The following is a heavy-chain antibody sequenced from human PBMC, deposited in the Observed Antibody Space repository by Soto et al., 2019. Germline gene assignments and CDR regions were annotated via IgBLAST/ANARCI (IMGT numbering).Heavy chain of an antibody. CDR3: AKDRDHYYGMDV. D-gene: IGHD2-21*02. J-gene: IGHJ6*02. V-gene: IGHV3-30*18. CDR2: ISYDGSNK. Sequence: QVQLVESGGGVVQPGRSLRLSCAASGFTFSSYGMHWVRQAPGKGLEWVAVISYDGSNKYYADSVKGRFTISRDNSKNTLYLQMNSLRAEDTAVYYCAKDRDHYYGMDVWGQGTTVTVSS. CDR1: GFTFSSYG.